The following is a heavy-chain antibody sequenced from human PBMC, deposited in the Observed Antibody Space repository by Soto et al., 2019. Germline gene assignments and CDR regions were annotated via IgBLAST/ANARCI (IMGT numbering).Heavy chain of an antibody. CDR1: GGSISSYY. Sequence: SETLSLTCTGSGGSISSYYWTWIRQPPGKGLEWIGYISDSGSTNYNPSLKSRVTISVDTSKNQFSLKLSSVTAADTAVYYCARLTSDWFDPWGQGTLVTVSS. CDR2: ISDSGST. CDR3: ARLTSDWFDP. V-gene: IGHV4-59*08. J-gene: IGHJ5*02.